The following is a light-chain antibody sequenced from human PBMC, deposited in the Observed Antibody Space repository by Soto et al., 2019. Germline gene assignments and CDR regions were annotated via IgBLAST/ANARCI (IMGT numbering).Light chain of an antibody. Sequence: EIVMTQSPATLSVSPGERVTLSCRASQSVSSDLAWYHQKPGQAPRLLIYGISKRATDIPDRFSGSGSGTEFTLTISSLQPEDFATYYCQQHGQWPITFGQGTRLEIK. CDR1: QSVSSD. CDR3: QQHGQWPIT. CDR2: GIS. J-gene: IGKJ5*01. V-gene: IGKV3D-15*01.